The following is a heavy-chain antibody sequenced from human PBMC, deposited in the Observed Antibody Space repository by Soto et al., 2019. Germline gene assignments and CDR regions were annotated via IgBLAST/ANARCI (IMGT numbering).Heavy chain of an antibody. CDR2: MNPNSGNT. D-gene: IGHD3-3*01. V-gene: IGHV1-8*01. CDR1: GYTFTSYD. CDR3: ARGTYYDFWSGYPTRWYWFDP. Sequence: ASVKVCCKASGYTFTSYDIKWVRQANKQGLEWMGWMNPNSGNTGYAQKFQGRVTMTRNTSISTAYMELSSLRSEDTAVYYCARGTYYDFWSGYPTRWYWFDPWGQGTLVTVSS. J-gene: IGHJ5*02.